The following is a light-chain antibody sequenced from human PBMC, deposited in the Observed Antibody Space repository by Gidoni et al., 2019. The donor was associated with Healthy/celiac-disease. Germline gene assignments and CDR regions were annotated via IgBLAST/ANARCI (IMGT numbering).Light chain of an antibody. J-gene: IGKJ4*01. CDR3: QQSSNWPLT. CDR2: DAS. CDR1: QSVSSY. Sequence: IVFTQSPATLSLSPGERATLSCRASQSVSSYLAWYQQKPGQAPRLLIYDASNRATGIPARFSGSGSGTDFTLTISSLEPEDFAVYYCQQSSNWPLTFGGGTKVEIK. V-gene: IGKV3-11*01.